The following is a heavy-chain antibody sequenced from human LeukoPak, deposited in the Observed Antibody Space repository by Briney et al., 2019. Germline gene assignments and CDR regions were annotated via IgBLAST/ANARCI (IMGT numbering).Heavy chain of an antibody. J-gene: IGHJ4*02. CDR3: ARDTTVASGMQF. V-gene: IGHV4-59*12. Sequence: SETLSLTCTVSGGSISSYYWSWIRQPPGRRLEWIGHISYSGSTDYSPSLKSRVTISVDTSKNQFSLRLESVTTADTAVYYCARDTTVASGMQFWGQGALVTVSS. CDR2: ISYSGST. D-gene: IGHD6-19*01. CDR1: GGSISSYY.